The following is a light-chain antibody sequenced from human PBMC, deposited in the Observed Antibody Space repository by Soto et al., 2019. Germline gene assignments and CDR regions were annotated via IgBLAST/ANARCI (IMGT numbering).Light chain of an antibody. CDR1: QSVSSN. CDR2: GAS. V-gene: IGKV3-15*01. J-gene: IGKJ1*01. CDR3: QEYNNFPRR. Sequence: EIVMRQSPATLSVSPGERTTLSCRASQSVSSNLAWYQQKPGQAPRLLIYGASTRATVIPARFSGSGSGTEFTLIIISLQFDDFAVGYCQEYNNFPRRFGQGTGV.